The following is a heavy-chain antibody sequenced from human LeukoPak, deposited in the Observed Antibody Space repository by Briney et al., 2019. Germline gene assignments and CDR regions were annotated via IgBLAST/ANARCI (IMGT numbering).Heavy chain of an antibody. CDR3: AKDATVTTGYYFDY. J-gene: IGHJ4*02. CDR1: GFTFSSYG. D-gene: IGHD4-17*01. Sequence: GGSLRPSCAASGFTFSSYGMHWVRQAPGKGLEWVAFIRYDGSNKYHADSVKGRFTISRDNSKNTLYLQMNSLRAEDTAVYYCAKDATVTTGYYFDYWGQGTLVTVSS. V-gene: IGHV3-30*02. CDR2: IRYDGSNK.